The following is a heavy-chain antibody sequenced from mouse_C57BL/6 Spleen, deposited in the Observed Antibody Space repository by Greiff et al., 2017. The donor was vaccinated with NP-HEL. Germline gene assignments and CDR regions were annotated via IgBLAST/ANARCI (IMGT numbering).Heavy chain of an antibody. CDR3: ARSTTVVATDWYFDV. D-gene: IGHD1-1*01. CDR2: IYPRSGNT. J-gene: IGHJ1*03. V-gene: IGHV1-81*01. CDR1: GYTFTSYG. Sequence: QVQPQQSGAELARPGASVKLSCKASGYTFTSYGISWVKQRTGQGLEWIGEIYPRSGNTYYNEKFKGKATLTADKSSSTAYMELRSLTSEDSAVYFCARSTTVVATDWYFDVWGTGTTVTVSS.